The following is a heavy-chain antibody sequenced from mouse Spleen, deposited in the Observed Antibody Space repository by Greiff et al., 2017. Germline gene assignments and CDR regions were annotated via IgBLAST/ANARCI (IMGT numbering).Heavy chain of an antibody. CDR3: ARRGGEGAY. CDR2: IDPSDSYT. J-gene: IGHJ3*01. Sequence: QVQLQQPGAELVKPGAPVKLSCKASGYTFTSYWMQWVKQRPGQGLEWIGEIDPSDSYTNYNQKFKGKATLTVDTSSSTAYMQLSSLTSEDSAVYYCARRGGEGAYWGQGTLVTVSA. V-gene: IGHV1-50*01. CDR1: GYTFTSYW.